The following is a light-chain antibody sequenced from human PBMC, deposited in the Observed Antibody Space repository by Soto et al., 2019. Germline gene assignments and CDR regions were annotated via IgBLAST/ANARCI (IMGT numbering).Light chain of an antibody. V-gene: IGKV3-15*01. CDR1: QSVSSN. CDR3: QQYNNWPL. CDR2: GAS. J-gene: IGKJ1*01. Sequence: IVMTQSPATLSVSPGERTTLSCRASQSVSSNLAWYQQKPGQAPWLLIYGASTRATGIPARFSGSGSGTEFTLSISSLQSEDFAVYYCQQYNNWPLFGQGTKVDIK.